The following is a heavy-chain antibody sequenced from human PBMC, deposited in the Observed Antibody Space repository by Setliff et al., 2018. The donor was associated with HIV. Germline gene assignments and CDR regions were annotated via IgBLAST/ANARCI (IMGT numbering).Heavy chain of an antibody. Sequence: ASVKVSCKASGYTFTGYHIHWVRQAPGQGLEWLGRINPNSGGTKYAQKFQGRVTMTRDTSISTAYMRLSSLSSDDTVVYYCARGGYSGYDTGDAFDIWGQGTMVTVSS. CDR2: INPNSGGT. V-gene: IGHV1-2*05. CDR3: ARGGYSGYDTGDAFDI. J-gene: IGHJ3*02. CDR1: GYTFTGYH. D-gene: IGHD5-12*01.